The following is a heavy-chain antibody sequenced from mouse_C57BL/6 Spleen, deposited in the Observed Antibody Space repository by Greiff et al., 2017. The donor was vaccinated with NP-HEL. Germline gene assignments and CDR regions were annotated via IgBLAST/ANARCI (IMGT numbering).Heavy chain of an antibody. CDR2: IYPGSGNT. Sequence: VQLQQSGPELVKPGASVKISCKASGYSFTSYYIHWVKQRPGQGLEWIGWIYPGSGNTKYNEKFKGKATLTADTSSSTAYMQLSSLTSEDSAVYYCARPSYGSSSWYFDVWGTGTTVTVSS. V-gene: IGHV1-66*01. D-gene: IGHD1-1*01. CDR1: GYSFTSYY. J-gene: IGHJ1*03. CDR3: ARPSYGSSSWYFDV.